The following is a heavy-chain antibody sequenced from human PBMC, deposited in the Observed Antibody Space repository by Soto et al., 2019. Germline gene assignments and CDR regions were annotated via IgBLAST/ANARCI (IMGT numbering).Heavy chain of an antibody. V-gene: IGHV3-30*18. J-gene: IGHJ4*02. CDR2: ISYDGRNK. CDR1: GFTLSSYG. Sequence: QVQLVESGGGVVQPARSLRLSCAASGFTLSSYGMHWVRQAPGKGLEWVAVISYDGRNKYYADSAEGRFSISSDKSNNPLYLNMSSLRAEDTAVYYCAKDRGLRPVPRDYGDSYFDFWGKGTLVTVSS. D-gene: IGHD4-17*01. CDR3: AKDRGLRPVPRDYGDSYFDF.